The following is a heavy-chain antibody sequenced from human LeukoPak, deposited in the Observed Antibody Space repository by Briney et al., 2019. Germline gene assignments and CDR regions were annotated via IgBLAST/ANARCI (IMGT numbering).Heavy chain of an antibody. V-gene: IGHV4-59*01. D-gene: IGHD2-2*01. CDR3: ATYRTSFIYWYFDL. Sequence: SETLSLTCTVSGGSINNYYWSWIRQPPGKGLEWIGYISYTGSTNYNPSLKSRVSLSVDTSKNQFSLELSSVTAADTAVYYCATYRTSFIYWYFDLWGRGTLVTVSS. CDR1: GGSINNYY. CDR2: ISYTGST. J-gene: IGHJ2*01.